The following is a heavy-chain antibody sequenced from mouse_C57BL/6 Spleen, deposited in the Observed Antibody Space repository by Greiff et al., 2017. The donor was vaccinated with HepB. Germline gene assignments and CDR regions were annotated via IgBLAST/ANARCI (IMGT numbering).Heavy chain of an antibody. D-gene: IGHD1-1*01. CDR1: GFNIKDYY. CDR3: TTEGGSSPRYFDV. J-gene: IGHJ1*03. CDR2: IDPEDGDT. V-gene: IGHV14-1*01. Sequence: EVKLVESGAELVRPGASVKLSCTASGFNIKDYYMHWVKQRPEQGLEWIGRIDPEDGDTEYAPKFQGKATMTADTSSNTAYLQLSSLTSEDTAVYYCTTEGGSSPRYFDVWGTGTTVTVSS.